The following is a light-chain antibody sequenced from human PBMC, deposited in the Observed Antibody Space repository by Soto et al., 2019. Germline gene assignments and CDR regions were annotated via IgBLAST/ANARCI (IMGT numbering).Light chain of an antibody. CDR2: RDS. CDR3: CSYARPTFYA. V-gene: IGLV1-47*01. Sequence: QSVLTQPPSASGTPGQRVTISCSESSSSIGSNYIYWYQQLPGTAPKLLIYRDSQRPSGVPDRFSGSKSGNTASLTISGLQAEDEADYYCCSYARPTFYAFATGTKVTVL. J-gene: IGLJ1*01. CDR1: SSSIGSNY.